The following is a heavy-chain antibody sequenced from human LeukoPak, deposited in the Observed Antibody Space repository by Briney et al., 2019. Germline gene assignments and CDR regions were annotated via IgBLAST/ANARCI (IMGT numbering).Heavy chain of an antibody. CDR2: ISWDGDST. D-gene: IGHD3-3*01. V-gene: IGHV3-43D*03. J-gene: IGHJ4*02. CDR1: GFTFDDYA. CDR3: ARDRAYYDFWSGSQGNYFDY. Sequence: GGSLRLSCAASGFTFDDYAMHWVRQAPGKGLECVSLISWDGDSTYYSDSVKGRFTISRDNAKNSLYLQMNSLRAEDTAVYYCARDRAYYDFWSGSQGNYFDYWGQGTLVTVSS.